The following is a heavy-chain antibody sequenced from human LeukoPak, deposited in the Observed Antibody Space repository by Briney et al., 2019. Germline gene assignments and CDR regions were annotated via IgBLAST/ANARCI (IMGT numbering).Heavy chain of an antibody. J-gene: IGHJ4*02. D-gene: IGHD6-19*01. CDR2: INPSGGST. CDR3: ASGSSGWRDKYYFDY. CDR1: GYTFTSYY. V-gene: IGHV1-46*01. Sequence: ASVKVSCKASGYTFTSYYMHWVRQAPGQGLEWRGIINPSGGSTSYAQKFQGRVTMTRDTSTSTVYMELSSLRSEDTAVYYCASGSSGWRDKYYFDYWGQGTLVTVSS.